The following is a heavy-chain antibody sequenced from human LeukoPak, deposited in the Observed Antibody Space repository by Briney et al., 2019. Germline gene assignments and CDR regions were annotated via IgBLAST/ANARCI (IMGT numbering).Heavy chain of an antibody. D-gene: IGHD3-22*01. CDR2: IYLGDSDT. J-gene: IGHJ4*02. V-gene: IGHV5-51*01. CDR3: ASLIDYYDSSGFFSGYFAY. CDR1: GYSFMSYW. Sequence: GESLKISCKGSGYSFMSYWIGWVRQMPGKGLGWMGIIYLGDSDTIYSPSFQGQVTISSDKSSRTTYLQWSSLEASDTAMYYCASLIDYYDSSGFFSGYFAYWGQGALVTVSS.